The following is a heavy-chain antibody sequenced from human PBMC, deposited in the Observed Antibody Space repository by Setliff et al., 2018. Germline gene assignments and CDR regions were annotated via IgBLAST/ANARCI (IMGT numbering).Heavy chain of an antibody. D-gene: IGHD1-26*01. CDR3: ARDAKYSGSYY. J-gene: IGHJ4*02. Sequence: PSETLSLTCTVSGGSISSHYWSWIRQPPGKGLEWIGSIYYSGSTNYNPSLKSRVTISVDTSKNQLSLKLSSVTAADTAVYYCARDAKYSGSYYWGQGTLVTVSS. CDR2: IYYSGST. V-gene: IGHV4-59*11. CDR1: GGSISSHY.